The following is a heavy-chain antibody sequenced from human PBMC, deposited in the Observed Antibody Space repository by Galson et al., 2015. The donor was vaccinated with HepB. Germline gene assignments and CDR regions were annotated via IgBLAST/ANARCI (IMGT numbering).Heavy chain of an antibody. Sequence: SLRLSCAASGFTFSSFAMHWVRQAPGKGLEWVAIISYDGSNKFYADSVKGRFTISRDDSENTLYLRMNSLRAEDTALYYCARVGGCSSTSCYPDYYYYHYVDVWGEGTTVTVSS. CDR2: ISYDGSNK. D-gene: IGHD2-2*01. CDR3: ARVGGCSSTSCYPDYYYYHYVDV. CDR1: GFTFSSFA. V-gene: IGHV3-30-3*01. J-gene: IGHJ6*03.